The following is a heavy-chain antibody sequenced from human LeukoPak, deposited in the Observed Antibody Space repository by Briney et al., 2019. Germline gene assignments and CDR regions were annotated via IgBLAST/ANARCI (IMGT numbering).Heavy chain of an antibody. V-gene: IGHV4-34*01. D-gene: IGHD3-10*01. CDR2: INHSGST. Sequence: SETLSLTCAVYGGSFSGYYWSWIRQPPGKGLEWIREINHSGSTNYNPSLKSRVTISVDTSKNQFSLKLSSVTAADTAVYYCAREPRVNMVRGVIAYFDYWGQGTLVTVSS. J-gene: IGHJ4*02. CDR3: AREPRVNMVRGVIAYFDY. CDR1: GGSFSGYY.